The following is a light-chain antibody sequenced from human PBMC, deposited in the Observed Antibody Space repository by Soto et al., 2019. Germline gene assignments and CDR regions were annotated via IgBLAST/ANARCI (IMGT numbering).Light chain of an antibody. CDR1: QSVSHF. J-gene: IGKJ1*01. CDR2: KAS. Sequence: DIQMTQSPSTLSASVGERVTITCRASQSVSHFLAWYQQKPGKAPKLLIYKASTLESGVPARFSGSGSGTELTLTISSLQPDDFGTYYCQQFNSYWWTFGQGTKLEIK. CDR3: QQFNSYWWT. V-gene: IGKV1-5*03.